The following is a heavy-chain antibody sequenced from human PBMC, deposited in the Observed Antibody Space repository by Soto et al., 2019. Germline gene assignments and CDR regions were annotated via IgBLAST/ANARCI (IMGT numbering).Heavy chain of an antibody. CDR3: ARGVYYGSVNRGWFDP. V-gene: IGHV4-59*12. Sequence: SETLSLTCTVSGGSISSYYWSWIRQPPGKGLEWIGYIYYSGSINYNPSLKSRVTISVDTSKNQFSLKMSSVTAADTAVYYCARGVYYGSVNRGWFDPWGQGTLVTVSA. J-gene: IGHJ5*02. D-gene: IGHD3-10*01. CDR1: GGSISSYY. CDR2: IYYSGSI.